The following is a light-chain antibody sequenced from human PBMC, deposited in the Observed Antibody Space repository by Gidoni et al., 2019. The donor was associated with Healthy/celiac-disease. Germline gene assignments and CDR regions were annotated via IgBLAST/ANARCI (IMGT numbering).Light chain of an antibody. CDR3: QQYGSSPDT. CDR1: QSVSHSY. CDR2: GAS. Sequence: ETVFTQSPGTLSLSPGERATLSCRASQSVSHSYLAWYQQKPGQAPRLLIYGASSRATGIPDRFSGSGSGTDFTLTISRLEPEDFAVYYCQQYGSSPDTFGGGTKVEIK. J-gene: IGKJ4*01. V-gene: IGKV3-20*01.